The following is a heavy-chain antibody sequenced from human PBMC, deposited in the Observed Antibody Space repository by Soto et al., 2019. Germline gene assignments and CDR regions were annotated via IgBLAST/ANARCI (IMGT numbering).Heavy chain of an antibody. Sequence: LSLTCTVSGGPITTGGHFWSWIRRSPGKGLEWIGYIYYSGTTYYNPSLKSRVTISVDTSKNQFSLKLSSVTAADTAVYYCARWVMGGVMVYVIQGAFDIWGQGTMVTVSS. J-gene: IGHJ3*02. CDR3: ARWVMGGVMVYVIQGAFDI. D-gene: IGHD2-8*01. CDR2: IYYSGTT. V-gene: IGHV4-31*03. CDR1: GGPITTGGHF.